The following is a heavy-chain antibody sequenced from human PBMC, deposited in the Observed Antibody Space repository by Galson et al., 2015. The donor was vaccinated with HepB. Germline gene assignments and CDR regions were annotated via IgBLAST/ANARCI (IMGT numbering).Heavy chain of an antibody. CDR3: AREGIRGDFFDY. Sequence: SVKVSCKASSYAFTSHGLSWVRQAPGQGLEWMGWNNTRNGNTDYGQKFEGRVTLTADTPTTNDYMELRSLKSGDTALYLCAREGIRGDFFDYWGQGTLVTVSS. J-gene: IGHJ4*02. V-gene: IGHV1-18*01. CDR1: SYAFTSHG. D-gene: IGHD7-27*01. CDR2: NNTRNGNT.